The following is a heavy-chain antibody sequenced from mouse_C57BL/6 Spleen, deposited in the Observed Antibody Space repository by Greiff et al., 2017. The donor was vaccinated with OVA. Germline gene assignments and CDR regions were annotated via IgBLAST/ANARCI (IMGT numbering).Heavy chain of an antibody. J-gene: IGHJ2*01. CDR3: ARDLFTTVGEDY. D-gene: IGHD1-1*01. Sequence: QVQLQQPGAELVRPGSSVKLSCKASGYTFTSYWMHWVKQRPIQGLEWIGNIDPSDSETHYNQKFKDKATLTVDKSSSTAYMQLSSLTSEDSAVYYGARDLFTTVGEDYWGQGTTLTVSS. V-gene: IGHV1-52*01. CDR2: IDPSDSET. CDR1: GYTFTSYW.